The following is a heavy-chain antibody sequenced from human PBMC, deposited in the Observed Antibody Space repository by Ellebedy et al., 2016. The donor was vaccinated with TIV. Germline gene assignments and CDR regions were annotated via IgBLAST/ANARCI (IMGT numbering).Heavy chain of an antibody. CDR1: GDSISSGAHY. CDR2: IYYNGST. V-gene: IGHV4-61*08. Sequence: SETLSLXXTVSGDSISSGAHYWGWIRQRPGQGLEWIGYIYYNGSTNYNPSLKSRVTISVDTSKNQFSLKLSSVTAADTAVYYCARLTSGYYANFDYWGQGTLVTVSS. CDR3: ARLTSGYYANFDY. J-gene: IGHJ4*02. D-gene: IGHD3-3*01.